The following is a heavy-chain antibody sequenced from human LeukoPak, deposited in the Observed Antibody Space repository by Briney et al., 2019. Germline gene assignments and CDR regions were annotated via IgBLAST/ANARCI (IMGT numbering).Heavy chain of an antibody. CDR3: ARRRITMVRAPFDP. CDR1: GGSFSGYY. V-gene: IGHV4-34*01. CDR2: INHSGST. D-gene: IGHD3-10*01. J-gene: IGHJ5*02. Sequence: SETLSLTCAVYGGSFSGYYWSWIRQPPGKGLEWIGEINHSGSTNYNPSLKSRVTISVDTSKNQFSLKLSSVTAADTAVYYCARRRITMVRAPFDPWGQGTLVTVSS.